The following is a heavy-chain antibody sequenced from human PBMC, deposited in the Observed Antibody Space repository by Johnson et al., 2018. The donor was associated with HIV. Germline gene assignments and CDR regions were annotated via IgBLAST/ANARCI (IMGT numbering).Heavy chain of an antibody. J-gene: IGHJ3*01. CDR2: IKEDGTEK. V-gene: IGHV3-7*01. Sequence: VQLVESGGGLVQAGGSLRLSCAASGFPFSTFWMSWVRQAPGMGLEWVANIKEDGTEKFYVDSVKGRFTISRDNAKNSLYLKMNSLSVEDKAVYYCSRDLRGFNYDAFDVWGHGTMVTVSS. CDR3: SRDLRGFNYDAFDV. D-gene: IGHD5-24*01. CDR1: GFPFSTFW.